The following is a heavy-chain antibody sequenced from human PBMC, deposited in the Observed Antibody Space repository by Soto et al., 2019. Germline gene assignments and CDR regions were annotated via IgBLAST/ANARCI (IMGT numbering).Heavy chain of an antibody. J-gene: IGHJ3*02. Sequence: QVQLWQSGPGLVKPSGTLSLTCTVSGASISSNNWWTWVRQSPGKGLEWIGKISQSGRANYNPSLRGRSRMSIVNSKNLLTQKVNYVNTADTDMYYCARMQDGDALDIWGQGTVVTVSS. CDR2: ISQSGRA. CDR3: ARMQDGDALDI. V-gene: IGHV4-4*02. CDR1: GASISSNNW.